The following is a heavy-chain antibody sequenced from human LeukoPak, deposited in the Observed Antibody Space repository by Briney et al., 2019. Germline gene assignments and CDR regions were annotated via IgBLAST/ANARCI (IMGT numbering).Heavy chain of an antibody. CDR1: GGSISNYY. J-gene: IGHJ4*02. D-gene: IGHD6-13*01. CDR2: IYYSGST. Sequence: RPSETLSLTCTVSGGSISNYYWSWIRQPPGKGLGWIGYIYYSGSTNYNPSLKSRVTISVDTSKNQFSLKLSSVTAADTAVYYCAREGIAAAGTAGSYFDYWGQGTLVTVSP. V-gene: IGHV4-59*01. CDR3: AREGIAAAGTAGSYFDY.